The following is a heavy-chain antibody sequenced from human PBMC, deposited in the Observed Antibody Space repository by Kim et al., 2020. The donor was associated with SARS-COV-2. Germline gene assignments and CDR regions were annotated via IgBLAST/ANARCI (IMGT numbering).Heavy chain of an antibody. J-gene: IGHJ5*02. Sequence: NPSLKSRVTISVDTSKNQFSLKLSSVTAADTAVYYCARSPGSKGGNWFDPWGQGTLVTVSS. V-gene: IGHV4-34*01. D-gene: IGHD1-26*01. CDR3: ARSPGSKGGNWFDP.